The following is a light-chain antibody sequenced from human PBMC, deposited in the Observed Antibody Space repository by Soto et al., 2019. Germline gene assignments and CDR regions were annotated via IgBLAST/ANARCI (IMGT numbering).Light chain of an antibody. Sequence: DIQMTQSPSSLSASVGDRVTITCRASQAIRDDLNWYQQKPGKAPKRLIYAASSLQSGVPSRFSGSGFETEFTLTISDLQPEDFATYYCLQRYSHPPWTFGQGTKVEIK. CDR3: LQRYSHPPWT. CDR1: QAIRDD. V-gene: IGKV1-17*02. J-gene: IGKJ1*01. CDR2: AAS.